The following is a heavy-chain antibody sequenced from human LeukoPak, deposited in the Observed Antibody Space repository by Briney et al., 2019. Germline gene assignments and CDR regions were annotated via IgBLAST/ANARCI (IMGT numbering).Heavy chain of an antibody. CDR1: GDSISSSSYY. CDR3: ARCYSSSSYGWFDP. CDR2: IYYSGST. Sequence: SETLSLTCTASGDSISSSSYYWGWIRQPPGKGLEWIGSIYYSGSTYYNPSLKSRVTISVDTSKNQFSLKLSSVTAADTAVYYCARCYSSSSYGWFDPWGQGTLVTVSS. D-gene: IGHD6-6*01. J-gene: IGHJ5*02. V-gene: IGHV4-39*07.